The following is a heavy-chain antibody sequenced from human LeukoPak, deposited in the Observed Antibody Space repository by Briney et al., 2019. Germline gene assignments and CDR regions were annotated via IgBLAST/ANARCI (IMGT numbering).Heavy chain of an antibody. V-gene: IGHV4-34*01. D-gene: IGHD5-12*01. J-gene: IGHJ3*02. CDR1: GGSFTGYY. CDR3: ACHAVRYSAYDREEDAFDI. CDR2: INHSGST. Sequence: SETLSLTRALYGGSFTGYYWRWIRQPPGKGLEWIGEINHSGSTKYNPSLKSRVTISVDTSTKQFFLRLTSVTAADTAVYYCACHAVRYSAYDREEDAFDIWGQGTMVTVSS.